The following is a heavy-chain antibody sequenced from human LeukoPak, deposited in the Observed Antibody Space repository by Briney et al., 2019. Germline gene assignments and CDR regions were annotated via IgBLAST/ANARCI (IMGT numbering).Heavy chain of an antibody. CDR1: GFTFSDYY. CDR3: ARAAASNYYYGSGSPGFDP. V-gene: IGHV3-11*01. CDR2: ISSSGSTI. Sequence: GGSLRLSCAASGFTFSDYYVRWIRQAPGKGLEWVSYISSSGSTIYYADSVKGRFTISRDNAKNSLYLQMNSPRAEDMALYYCARAAASNYYYGSGSPGFDPWGQGTLVTVSS. J-gene: IGHJ5*02. D-gene: IGHD3-10*01.